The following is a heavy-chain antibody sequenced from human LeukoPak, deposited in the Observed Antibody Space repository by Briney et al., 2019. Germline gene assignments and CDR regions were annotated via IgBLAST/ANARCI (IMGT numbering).Heavy chain of an antibody. CDR2: INHSGST. V-gene: IGHV4-34*01. CDR1: DGSFSGYY. D-gene: IGHD6-13*01. J-gene: IGHJ3*02. Sequence: SETLSLTCAVYDGSFSGYYWSWIRQPPGKGLEWIGEINHSGSTNYNPSLKSRVTISVDTSKNQFSLKLSSVTAADTAVYYCARGIPAYSSSFGALFDIWGQGTMVTVSS. CDR3: ARGIPAYSSSFGALFDI.